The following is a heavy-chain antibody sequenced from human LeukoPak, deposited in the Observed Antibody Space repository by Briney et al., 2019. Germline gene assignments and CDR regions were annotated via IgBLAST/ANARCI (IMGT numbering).Heavy chain of an antibody. D-gene: IGHD6-13*01. V-gene: IGHV3-7*05. J-gene: IGHJ6*02. CDR3: ARDPYSSSWSYGMDV. Sequence: PGGSLRLSCTASGFTFSNYGMSWVRQTPEKGLEWVANIKQDGSEKVYLDSVKGRFTISRDNAQTSLYLHMNSLRAEDTAVYYCARDPYSSSWSYGMDVWGQGTTVTVSS. CDR2: IKQDGSEK. CDR1: GFTFSNYG.